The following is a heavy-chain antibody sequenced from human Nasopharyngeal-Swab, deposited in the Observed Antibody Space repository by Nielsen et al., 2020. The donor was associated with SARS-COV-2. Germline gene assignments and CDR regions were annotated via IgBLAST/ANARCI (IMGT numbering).Heavy chain of an antibody. Sequence: GESLKISCTASGFTFSAYWMNWVRQAPGKGLEWVSYISSSGSTIYYADSVKGRFTISRDNAKNSLYLQMNSLRAEDTAVYYCARSSIAARENYYGMDVWGQGTTVTVSS. J-gene: IGHJ6*02. V-gene: IGHV3-11*01. CDR3: ARSSIAARENYYGMDV. CDR1: GFTFSAYW. CDR2: ISSSGSTI. D-gene: IGHD6-6*01.